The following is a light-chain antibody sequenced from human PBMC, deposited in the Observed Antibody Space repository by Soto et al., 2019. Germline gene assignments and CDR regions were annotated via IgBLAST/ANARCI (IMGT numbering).Light chain of an antibody. CDR3: QQSYITPPIT. CDR1: QSISSY. CDR2: AAS. J-gene: IGKJ5*01. V-gene: IGKV1-39*01. Sequence: DIQVTQSPSSLSASVGDRVTITCRASQSISSYLNWYQQKPGKAPKLLIYAASSLQSGVPSRFSGSGSGTDFTLSISRLQPEDFATYYCQQSYITPPITFGQGTRLEIK.